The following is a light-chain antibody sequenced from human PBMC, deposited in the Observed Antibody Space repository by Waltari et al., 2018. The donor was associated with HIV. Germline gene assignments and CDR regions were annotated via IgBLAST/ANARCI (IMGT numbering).Light chain of an antibody. Sequence: QSVLTQPPPASGTPGQRVTISCSGRTSNIGSNTINWYQQLPGTAPKLLIYSNKRRPSGVPDRFSGSKSGTSASLAISGLQSEDEADYSCAAWDDSLNGPVFGGGTKLTVL. CDR1: TSNIGSNT. CDR2: SNK. J-gene: IGLJ3*02. CDR3: AAWDDSLNGPV. V-gene: IGLV1-44*01.